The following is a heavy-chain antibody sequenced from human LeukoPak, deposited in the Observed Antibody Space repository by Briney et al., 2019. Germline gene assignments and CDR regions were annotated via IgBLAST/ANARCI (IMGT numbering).Heavy chain of an antibody. CDR3: ARDPTTFRASSYSGTYFDY. D-gene: IGHD1-26*01. V-gene: IGHV3-20*04. CDR2: INWNGGST. Sequence: GGSLRLSCAASGFTFDDYGMSWVRQTPGKGLEWVSGINWNGGSTGYADSVKGRFTISRDNAKNSLFLQMNSLRAEDTALYCCARDPTTFRASSYSGTYFDYWGQGTLVTVSS. CDR1: GFTFDDYG. J-gene: IGHJ4*02.